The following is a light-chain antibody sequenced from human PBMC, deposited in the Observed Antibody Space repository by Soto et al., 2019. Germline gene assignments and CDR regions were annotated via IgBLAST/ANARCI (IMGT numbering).Light chain of an antibody. CDR1: SSDVGAYNF. CDR3: SSHSGSSTLYV. CDR2: EVT. V-gene: IGLV2-14*01. J-gene: IGLJ1*01. Sequence: QSALTQPASVSGSPGQSITIFCTGTSSDVGAYNFVSWYQQHPGKAPKLIIYEVTSRPSGVSSRFSGSKSGNMASLTISGLQTEDEADYFCSSHSGSSTLYVFGTGTKLTVL.